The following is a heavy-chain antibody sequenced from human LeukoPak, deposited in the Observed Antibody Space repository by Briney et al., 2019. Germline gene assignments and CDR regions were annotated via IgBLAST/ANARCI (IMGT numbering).Heavy chain of an antibody. J-gene: IGHJ4*02. V-gene: IGHV1-8*02. D-gene: IGHD3-3*01. Sequence: ASVKVSCKASGGTFSSYAISWVRQAPGQGLEWMGWMNPNSGNTGYAQKFQGRVTMTRNTSISTAYMELSSLRSEDTAVYYCARAIPAYDFWSGYYTHYFDYWGQGTLVTVSS. CDR2: MNPNSGNT. CDR3: ARAIPAYDFWSGYYTHYFDY. CDR1: GGTFSSYA.